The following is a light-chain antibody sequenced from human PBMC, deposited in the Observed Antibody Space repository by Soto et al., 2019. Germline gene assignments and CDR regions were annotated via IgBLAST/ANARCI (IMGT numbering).Light chain of an antibody. J-gene: IGLJ2*01. Sequence: QPVLTQSPSASASLGASVKLTCTLSSGHSSYAIAWHQQQPEKGPRYLMKVNTDGSHNKGDRIPDRFSGSSSGAERYLTISSLQSEDEADYYCQTWGAGFSVVFGGGTKVTVL. CDR1: SGHSSYA. V-gene: IGLV4-69*01. CDR2: VNTDGSH. CDR3: QTWGAGFSVV.